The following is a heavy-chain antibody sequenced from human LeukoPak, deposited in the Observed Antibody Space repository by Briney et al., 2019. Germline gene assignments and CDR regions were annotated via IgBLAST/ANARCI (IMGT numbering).Heavy chain of an antibody. CDR3: ARDRGENWFDP. CDR1: GFTFSSYA. CDR2: ISYDGSNK. Sequence: GRSLRLSCAASGFTFSSYAMHWVRPAPGKGLEWVAVISYDGSNKYYADSVKGRFTISRDNSKNTLYLQMNSLRAEDTAVYYCARDRGENWFDPWGQGTLVTVSS. V-gene: IGHV3-30-3*01. J-gene: IGHJ5*02. D-gene: IGHD2-21*01.